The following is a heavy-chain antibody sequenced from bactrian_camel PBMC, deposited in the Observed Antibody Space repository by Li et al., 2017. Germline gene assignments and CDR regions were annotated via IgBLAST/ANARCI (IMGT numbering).Heavy chain of an antibody. V-gene: IGHV3S53*01. D-gene: IGHD1*01. CDR3: QKEIHAANFCSTPPCLRLTI. CDR1: GDMYRNTY. J-gene: IGHJ4*01. CDR2: LDSVGSI. Sequence: VQLVESGGGSAQTGGSLNLTCVASGDMYRNTYLMAWFRQAPGKEREGVAVLDSVGSINYADSVKGRFTISKDNARNTLYQQMNSLETEDTATYYCQKEIHAANFCSTPPCLRLTIRGQGTQVTVS.